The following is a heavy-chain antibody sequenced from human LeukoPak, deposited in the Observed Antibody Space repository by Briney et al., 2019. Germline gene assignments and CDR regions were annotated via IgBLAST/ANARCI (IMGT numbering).Heavy chain of an antibody. CDR3: ATSLGPLAEY. CDR2: INSGGSGT. V-gene: IGHV3-74*01. D-gene: IGHD7-27*01. CDR1: GFNFDNYA. J-gene: IGHJ4*02. Sequence: PGGSLRLSCAASGFNFDNYAMHWVRRAPGRGLVWVSRINSGGSGTSYADSVEGRFTISRDNAKNTLYLQMNSLKGEDTAVYYCATSLGPLAEYWGQGTLVTVSS.